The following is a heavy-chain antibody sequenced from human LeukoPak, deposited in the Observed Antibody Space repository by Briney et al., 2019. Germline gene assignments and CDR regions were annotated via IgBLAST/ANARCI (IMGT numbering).Heavy chain of an antibody. J-gene: IGHJ4*02. CDR1: GRSISNYY. CDR2: IYYSWST. D-gene: IGHD2-8*01. V-gene: IGHV4-59*01. Sequence: PSETLSLTCTVSGRSISNYYWSWIRQPPGRGLEWIGYIYYSWSTNYNPSLKSRVTISVDTSKNQFSLKLTSVTAADTAVYYCASSHPLSSTNEYYIPFDYWGLGTLVTVSS. CDR3: ASSHPLSSTNEYYIPFDY.